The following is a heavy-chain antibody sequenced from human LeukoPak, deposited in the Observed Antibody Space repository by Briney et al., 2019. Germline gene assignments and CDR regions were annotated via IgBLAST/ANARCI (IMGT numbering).Heavy chain of an antibody. Sequence: PGGSLRLSCAASGFTLSSYWMTWVRQAPGKGLEWVANIMQDGSKKNYVDSVKGRFTISRDNAKNSLYLQMNSLRDEDTAVYYCARDGFVWASGIDYGWFDCWGQGTLVTVSS. CDR1: GFTLSSYW. CDR3: ARDGFVWASGIDYGWFDC. J-gene: IGHJ4*02. V-gene: IGHV3-7*05. CDR2: IMQDGSKK. D-gene: IGHD4-17*01.